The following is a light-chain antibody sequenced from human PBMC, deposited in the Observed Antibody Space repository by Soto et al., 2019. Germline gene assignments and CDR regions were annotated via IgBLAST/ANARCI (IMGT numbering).Light chain of an antibody. CDR2: EVS. CDR3: SSFRNNTVV. Sequence: QSALTQPASVSGSPGQSITISCTGSSSDVGGYNFVSWSQQHPGKAPKLMIYEVSYRPSGVSDRFSGSKSGNTASLTISGLQAEDEADYYCSSFRNNTVVFGRGTKVTVL. CDR1: SSDVGGYNF. J-gene: IGLJ2*01. V-gene: IGLV2-14*01.